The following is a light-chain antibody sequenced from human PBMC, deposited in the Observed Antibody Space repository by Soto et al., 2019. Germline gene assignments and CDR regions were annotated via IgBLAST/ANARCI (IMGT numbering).Light chain of an antibody. CDR3: CSYAGSSTFYV. Sequence: QSALTQPASVSRSPGQSITISCTGTSSGVGSYNLVSWYQQHPGKAPKLMIYEVSKRPSGVSNRFSGSKSGNTASLTISGLHAEDEANYYCCSYAGSSTFYVFGTGTKVTVL. CDR2: EVS. J-gene: IGLJ1*01. V-gene: IGLV2-23*02. CDR1: SSGVGSYNL.